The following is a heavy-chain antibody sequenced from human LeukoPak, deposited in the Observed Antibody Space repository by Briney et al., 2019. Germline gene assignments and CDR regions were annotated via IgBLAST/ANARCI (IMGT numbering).Heavy chain of an antibody. Sequence: SVKVSCKASGGTFSSYAISWVRQAPGQGLEWMGRIIPIFGTANCAQKFQGRVTITTDESTSTAYMELSSLRSEDTAVYYCARDHDYGGNLDYWGRGTLVTVSS. CDR2: IIPIFGTA. V-gene: IGHV1-69*05. D-gene: IGHD4-23*01. CDR1: GGTFSSYA. J-gene: IGHJ4*02. CDR3: ARDHDYGGNLDY.